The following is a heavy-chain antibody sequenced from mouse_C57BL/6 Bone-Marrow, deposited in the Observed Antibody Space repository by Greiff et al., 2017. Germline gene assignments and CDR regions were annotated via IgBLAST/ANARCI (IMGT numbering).Heavy chain of an antibody. CDR2: LDPNRGGT. V-gene: IGHV1-72*01. CDR1: GYTFTSYW. Sequence: VQLQQPGAELVKPGASVKLSCKASGYTFTSYWMHWVKQRPGRGLEWIGRLDPNRGGTKYNEKFKSKATLTVDTPSSTAYMQLSSLTSEDSAVYYGARSYYGNYGARDYWGQGTSVTVAA. D-gene: IGHD2-10*01. J-gene: IGHJ4*01. CDR3: ARSYYGNYGARDY.